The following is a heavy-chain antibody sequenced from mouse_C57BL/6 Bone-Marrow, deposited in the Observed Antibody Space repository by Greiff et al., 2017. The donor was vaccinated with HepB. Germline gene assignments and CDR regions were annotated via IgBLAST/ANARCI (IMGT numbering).Heavy chain of an antibody. CDR1: GFTFSSYA. CDR2: ISDGGSYT. J-gene: IGHJ3*01. CDR3: ARRYGNYGFAY. Sequence: EVQGVESGGGLVKPGGSLKLSCAASGFTFSSYAMSWVRQTPEQRLEWVATISDGGSYTYYTDNVKGRFTIARDNAKNKLYLQMSHLKSEDTAMYYCARRYGNYGFAYCGQGTLATVSA. D-gene: IGHD2-1*01. V-gene: IGHV5-4*01.